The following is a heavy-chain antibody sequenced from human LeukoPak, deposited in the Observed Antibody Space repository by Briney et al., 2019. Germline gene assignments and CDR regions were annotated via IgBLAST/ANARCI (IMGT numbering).Heavy chain of an antibody. CDR3: ARDRQNYYYYYMDV. CDR1: GFTFSSYS. J-gene: IGHJ6*03. Sequence: GGSLRLSCAASGFTFSSYSMNWVRQATGKGLEWASYISSSSSTIYYADSVKGRFTISRDNAKNSLYLQMNSLRAEDTAVYYCARDRQNYYYYYMDVWGKGTTVTVSS. CDR2: ISSSSSTI. V-gene: IGHV3-48*01.